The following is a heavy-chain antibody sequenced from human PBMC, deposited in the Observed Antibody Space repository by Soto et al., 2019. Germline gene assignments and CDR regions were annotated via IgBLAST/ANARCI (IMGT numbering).Heavy chain of an antibody. CDR1: GFIFSNYG. Sequence: EVHLLESGGGSVQPGGSLRLSCVASGFIFSNYGMTWVRQAPGKGLEWVSGMSNDGDRIYYADSVRGRFTISRDNSKNTVFLQMNSLRAEDTALYYCAKDIYRNSYGFDVWGQGTMVTVS. V-gene: IGHV3-23*01. CDR3: AKDIYRNSYGFDV. D-gene: IGHD5-12*01. J-gene: IGHJ3*01. CDR2: MSNDGDRI.